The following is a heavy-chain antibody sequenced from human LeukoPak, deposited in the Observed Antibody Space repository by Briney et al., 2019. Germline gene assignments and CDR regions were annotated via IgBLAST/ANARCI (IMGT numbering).Heavy chain of an antibody. D-gene: IGHD2-2*01. Sequence: GGSLRLSCAASGFTFRTYGIHWVRQAPGKGLEWVAVIWYDGSNKYYADSVKGRFTISRDSSKNTLYLQMNSLRAEDTGVYYCARDRQLHYFDYWGQGTLVTVSS. V-gene: IGHV3-33*08. CDR1: GFTFRTYG. J-gene: IGHJ4*02. CDR3: ARDRQLHYFDY. CDR2: IWYDGSNK.